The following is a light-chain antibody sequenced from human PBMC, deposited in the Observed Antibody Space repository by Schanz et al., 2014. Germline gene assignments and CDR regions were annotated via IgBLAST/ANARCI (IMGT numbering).Light chain of an antibody. Sequence: QSVLAQPPSASETPGQTVTISCSGDISNIGSNTVNWYQQLPGTAPKLLIYTNNQRPSGVPDRFSASKSGTSASLAITGLQTEDEADYYCCSYAATFSVVFGGGTKVTVL. CDR3: CSYAATFSVV. V-gene: IGLV1-44*01. J-gene: IGLJ2*01. CDR2: TNN. CDR1: ISNIGSNT.